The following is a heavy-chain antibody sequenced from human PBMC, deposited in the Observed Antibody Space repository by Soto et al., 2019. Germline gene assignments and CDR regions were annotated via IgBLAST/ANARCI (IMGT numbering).Heavy chain of an antibody. J-gene: IGHJ4*02. V-gene: IGHV3-23*01. Sequence: PGGSLRLSCAASGFTSSNYAMTWVRQAPGKGLEWLSSISGSGGSTYYADSVKGRFAVSRDNSKNTLYLQMNSLRAEDTAVYFCARVDTTLVTYFDYWGQGTLVTVSS. CDR2: ISGSGGST. CDR3: ARVDTTLVTYFDY. CDR1: GFTSSNYA. D-gene: IGHD5-18*01.